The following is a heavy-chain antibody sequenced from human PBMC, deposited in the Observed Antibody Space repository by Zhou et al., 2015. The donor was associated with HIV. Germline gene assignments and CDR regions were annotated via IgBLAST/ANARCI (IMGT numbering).Heavy chain of an antibody. J-gene: IGHJ2*01. CDR3: AREGWGSWYFDL. Sequence: QVQLVQSGGEVKKPGASMKVSCKASGYPFSSYGLTWVRQVPGQGLEWMGWIYNGNTNYAQKFQGRATITADKSTNTVYMELSSLRSDDTAAYYCAREGWGSWYFDLWGRGTLVRVSS. D-gene: IGHD7-27*01. CDR1: GYPFSSYG. CDR2: IYNGNT. V-gene: IGHV1-18*04.